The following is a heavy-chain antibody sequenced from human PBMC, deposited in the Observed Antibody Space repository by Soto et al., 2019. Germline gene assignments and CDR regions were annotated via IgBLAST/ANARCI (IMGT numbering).Heavy chain of an antibody. CDR1: GFTFNSYA. CDR3: ARRRSSSTSWWDFDY. Sequence: GGSLRLSCAASGFTFNSYAMNWVRQAPGKGLEWVSVISGSGGSTHYADSVKGRFSISRDSSKNTLFLQMNSLRVEDTAIYYCARRRSSSTSWWDFDYWGLGTLVTVSS. J-gene: IGHJ4*02. D-gene: IGHD6-13*01. CDR2: ISGSGGST. V-gene: IGHV3-23*01.